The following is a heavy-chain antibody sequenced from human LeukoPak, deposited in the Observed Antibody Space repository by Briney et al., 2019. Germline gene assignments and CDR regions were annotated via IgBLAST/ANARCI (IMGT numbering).Heavy chain of an antibody. Sequence: ASVTVSCKASGYTFTSYGISWLRQAPGQGLEWMGWISAYNGNTNYAQQLQGRVTMTTDTPTSTAYMELRSLRSDDTAVYYCARETMMVRGVFDYWGQGTLVTVSS. CDR2: ISAYNGNT. D-gene: IGHD3-10*01. J-gene: IGHJ4*02. CDR1: GYTFTSYG. CDR3: ARETMMVRGVFDY. V-gene: IGHV1-18*01.